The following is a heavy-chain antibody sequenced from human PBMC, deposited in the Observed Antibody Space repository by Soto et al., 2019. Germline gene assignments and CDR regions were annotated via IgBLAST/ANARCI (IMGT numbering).Heavy chain of an antibody. CDR2: IIPLFGLP. CDR3: AFDVQTGVVYFDN. D-gene: IGHD1-1*01. V-gene: IGHV1-69*04. CDR1: GGTFSSYA. Sequence: SVKVSCKASGGTFSSYAISWVRQAPGQGLEWLGRIIPLFGLPNHAQKFQDRVTITADKSTDTAYLEMNSLRPEDTAVYYCAFDVQTGVVYFDNWGQGTLVTVSS. J-gene: IGHJ4*02.